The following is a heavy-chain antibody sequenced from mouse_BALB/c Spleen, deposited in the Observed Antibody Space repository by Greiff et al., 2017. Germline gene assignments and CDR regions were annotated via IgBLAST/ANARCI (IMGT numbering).Heavy chain of an antibody. J-gene: IGHJ3*01. CDR2: IYPGSGST. CDR3: TRGKVEAWFAY. V-gene: IGHV1S22*01. D-gene: IGHD1-1*01. Sequence: LKQPGSELVRPGASVKLSCKASGYTFTSYWMHWVKQRPGQGLEWIGNIYPGSGSTNYDEKFKSKATLTVDTSSSTAYMQLSSLTSEDSAVYYCTRGKVEAWFAYGGQGTLVTVSA. CDR1: GYTFTSYW.